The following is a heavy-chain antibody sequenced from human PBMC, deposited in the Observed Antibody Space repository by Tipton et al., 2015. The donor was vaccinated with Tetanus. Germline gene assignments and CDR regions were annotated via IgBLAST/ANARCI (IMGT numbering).Heavy chain of an antibody. J-gene: IGHJ4*02. CDR3: ARPSGNGWFHDDS. CDR1: PSTFSGYA. Sequence: SLRLSCAGTPSTFSGYAMSWVRQAPGQGLEWVSSVSAVGDTTNYAASVKGRFTISRDNSKYTLYLQMDSLRVEDTAVYYCARPSGNGWFHDDSWGQGTLVTVSS. D-gene: IGHD6-19*01. CDR2: VSAVGDTT. V-gene: IGHV3-23*01.